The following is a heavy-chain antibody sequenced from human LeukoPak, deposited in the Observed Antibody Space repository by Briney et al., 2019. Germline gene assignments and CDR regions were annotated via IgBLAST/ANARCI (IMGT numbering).Heavy chain of an antibody. D-gene: IGHD3-3*01. CDR1: GGSISSSSYY. Sequence: SETLSLTCTVSGGSISSSSYYWGWIRQPPGKGLEWIGSIYYSGSTNYNPSLKSRVTISVDTSKNQFSLKLSSVTAADTAVYYCARGPLRFLGAFDIWGQGTMVTVSS. J-gene: IGHJ3*02. CDR3: ARGPLRFLGAFDI. V-gene: IGHV4-39*07. CDR2: IYYSGST.